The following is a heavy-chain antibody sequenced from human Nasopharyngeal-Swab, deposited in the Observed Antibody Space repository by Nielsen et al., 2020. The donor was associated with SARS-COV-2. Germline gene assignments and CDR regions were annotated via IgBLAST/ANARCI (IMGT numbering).Heavy chain of an antibody. J-gene: IGHJ6*02. D-gene: IGHD3-3*01. CDR2: INHSGST. V-gene: IGHV4-34*01. CDR1: GGSFSGYY. CDR3: ARGQGLRFLEWLWDYYYGMDV. Sequence: SETLSLTCAVYGGSFSGYYWSWIRQPPGKGLEWIGEINHSGSTNYNPSLKSRVTISVDTSKNQFSLKLSSVTAADTAVYYCARGQGLRFLEWLWDYYYGMDVWGQGTTVTVSS.